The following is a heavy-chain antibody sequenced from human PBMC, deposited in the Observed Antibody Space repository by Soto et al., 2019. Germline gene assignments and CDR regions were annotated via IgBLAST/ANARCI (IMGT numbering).Heavy chain of an antibody. Sequence: ASVKVSCKASGYTFTSYDINWVRQATGQGLEWMGWMNPNSGNTGYAQKFQGRVTMTRNTSISTAYMELSSLKSEDTAVYYGARVLVAAAGNGGRYYYYYYMDVWGKGTTVTVSS. J-gene: IGHJ6*03. D-gene: IGHD6-13*01. V-gene: IGHV1-8*01. CDR3: ARVLVAAAGNGGRYYYYYYMDV. CDR2: MNPNSGNT. CDR1: GYTFTSYD.